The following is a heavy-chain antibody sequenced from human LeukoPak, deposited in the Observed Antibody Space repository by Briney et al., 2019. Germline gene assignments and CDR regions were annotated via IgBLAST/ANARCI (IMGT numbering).Heavy chain of an antibody. D-gene: IGHD5-18*01. J-gene: IGHJ4*02. Sequence: ASVKVSCKASGYTSTGYYMHWVRQAPGQGLEWMGWINPNSGGTNYAQKFQGRVTMTRDTSISTAYMELSRLRSDDTAVYYCARDPRYSYGPREGLDYWGQGTLVTVSS. V-gene: IGHV1-2*02. CDR3: ARDPRYSYGPREGLDY. CDR2: INPNSGGT. CDR1: GYTSTGYY.